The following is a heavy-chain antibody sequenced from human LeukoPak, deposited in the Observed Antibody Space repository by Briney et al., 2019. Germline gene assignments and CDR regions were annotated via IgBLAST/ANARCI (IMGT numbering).Heavy chain of an antibody. Sequence: SETLSLTCTVSGGSISSYYWSWIRQPPGKGLEWIGYIYYSGSTNYNPSLKSRVTISVDTSKNQFSLKLSSVTAADTAVYYCARRTTYYDFWSGYSDNYYYYMDVWGKGTTVTVSS. V-gene: IGHV4-59*01. D-gene: IGHD3-3*01. J-gene: IGHJ6*03. CDR2: IYYSGST. CDR1: GGSISSYY. CDR3: ARRTTYYDFWSGYSDNYYYYMDV.